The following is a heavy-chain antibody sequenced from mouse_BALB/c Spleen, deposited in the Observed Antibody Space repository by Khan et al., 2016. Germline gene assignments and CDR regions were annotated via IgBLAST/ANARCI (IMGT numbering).Heavy chain of an antibody. Sequence: EVKLLESGPGLVKPSQSLSLTCTVTGFSITSDYAWNWIRQFPGNKLEWMGYINYSGNTSYNPSLKSRISITRDTSKNQFFLQLNSVTTEDTATYYCARMIPYYFDYWGQGTTLTVSS. CDR1: GFSITSDYA. CDR3: ARMIPYYFDY. D-gene: IGHD2-3*01. CDR2: INYSGNT. J-gene: IGHJ2*01. V-gene: IGHV3-2*02.